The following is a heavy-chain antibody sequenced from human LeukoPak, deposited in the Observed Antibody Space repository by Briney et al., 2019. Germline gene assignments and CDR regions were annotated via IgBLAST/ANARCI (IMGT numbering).Heavy chain of an antibody. J-gene: IGHJ4*02. V-gene: IGHV3-9*01. Sequence: GGSLRLSCAASGFTFDDYAMHWVRQAPGKGLEWVSGISWNSGSIGYADSVKDRFTISRDNAKNSLYLQMNSLRAEDTAVYYCAAYYDFWSGYYTGSDYWGQGTLVTVSS. CDR2: ISWNSGSI. CDR3: AAYYDFWSGYYTGSDY. CDR1: GFTFDDYA. D-gene: IGHD3-3*01.